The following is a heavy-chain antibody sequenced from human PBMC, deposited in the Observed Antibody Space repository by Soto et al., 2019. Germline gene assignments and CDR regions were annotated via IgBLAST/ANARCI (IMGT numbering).Heavy chain of an antibody. J-gene: IGHJ4*02. CDR2: IYYSGST. CDR3: ARDDTRAGYDY. CDR1: GGSITTGGYY. V-gene: IGHV4-31*03. D-gene: IGHD5-18*01. Sequence: QVQLQESGPGLVKPSQTLSLTCTVSGGSITTGGYYWSWIRQHPGKGLEWIGYIYYSGSTSYNPSLKXRXTXSLXTSKNQFSLKLNSVTAADTAVYYCARDDTRAGYDYWGQGTLVTVSS.